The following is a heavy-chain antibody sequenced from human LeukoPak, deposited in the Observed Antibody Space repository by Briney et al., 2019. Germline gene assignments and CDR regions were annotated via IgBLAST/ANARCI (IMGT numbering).Heavy chain of an antibody. CDR1: GFTFSSYG. D-gene: IGHD2-2*01. CDR3: AKEGRGYCSSTSCWRAGIDY. CDR2: ISYDGSNK. Sequence: GGSLRLSCAASGFTFSSYGMHWVRQAPGKGLEWVAVISYDGSNKYYADSVKGRFTISRDNSKNTLYLQMNSLRAEDTAVYYCAKEGRGYCSSTSCWRAGIDYWGQGTLVTVSS. J-gene: IGHJ4*02. V-gene: IGHV3-30*18.